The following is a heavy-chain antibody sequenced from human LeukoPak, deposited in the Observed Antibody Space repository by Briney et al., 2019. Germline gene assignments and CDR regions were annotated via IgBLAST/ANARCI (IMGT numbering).Heavy chain of an antibody. Sequence: SETLSLTCTVSGGSISSYYWSWIRQPPGKGLEWIGYIYYSGSTNYNPSLKSRVTISVDTSKNQFSLKLSSVTAADTAVYYCARAVTYYYDSSGYCLDYWGQGTLVTVSS. CDR2: IYYSGST. V-gene: IGHV4-59*08. CDR3: ARAVTYYYDSSGYCLDY. CDR1: GGSISSYY. D-gene: IGHD3-22*01. J-gene: IGHJ4*02.